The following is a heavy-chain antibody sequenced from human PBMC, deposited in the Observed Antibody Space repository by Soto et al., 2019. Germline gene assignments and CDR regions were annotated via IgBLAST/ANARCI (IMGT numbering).Heavy chain of an antibody. D-gene: IGHD3-22*01. J-gene: IGHJ4*02. V-gene: IGHV1-18*04. CDR2: ISGHNGNT. CDR1: GYSFTSYG. Sequence: GASVKVSCKASGYSFTSYGISWVRQAPGQGPEWMGWISGHNGNTNHPQSLQGRVTMTTDTSRNTGYMELRSLRSDDTAVYYCARHRSNDYDDTDYYYMDDWGQGTMVTVSS. CDR3: ARHRSNDYDDTDYYYMDD.